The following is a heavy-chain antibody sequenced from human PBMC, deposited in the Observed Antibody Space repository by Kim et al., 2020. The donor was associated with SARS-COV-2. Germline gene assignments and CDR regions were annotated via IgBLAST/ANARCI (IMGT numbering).Heavy chain of an antibody. CDR2: INPRGGSA. CDR3: ARGATDQDAFDI. CDR1: GYTFTRYD. V-gene: IGHV1-46*01. J-gene: IGHJ3*02. Sequence: ASVKVSCKASGYTFTRYDIHWVRQAPGQGLELMGIINPRGGSANYAQKVQDRVTMTRDTSTTTVYMEVSSLRSEDTAMYYCARGATDQDAFDIWGQGTMVTVSS.